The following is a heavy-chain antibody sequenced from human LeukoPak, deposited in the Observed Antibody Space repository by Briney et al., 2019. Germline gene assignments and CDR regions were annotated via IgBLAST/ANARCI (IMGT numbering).Heavy chain of an antibody. D-gene: IGHD1-7*01. CDR3: ARQSGTTTRSFDI. J-gene: IGHJ3*02. CDR1: GGSISSYY. V-gene: IGHV4-59*08. CDR2: IYYSGST. Sequence: SETLSLTCTVSGGSISSYYWSWIRQPPGKGLEWIGYIYYSGSTNYNPSLKSRVTMSVDTSKNQFSLKLSSVTAADTAVYYCARQSGTTTRSFDIWGQGTMVTVSS.